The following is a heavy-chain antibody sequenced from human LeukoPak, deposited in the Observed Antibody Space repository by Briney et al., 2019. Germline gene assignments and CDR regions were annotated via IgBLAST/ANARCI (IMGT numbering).Heavy chain of an antibody. CDR1: GFTFSTYA. CDR3: ARDRPMGSSDY. V-gene: IGHV3-21*01. D-gene: IGHD6-6*01. Sequence: PGGSLRLSCAASGFTFSTYAMSWVRQAPGKGLEWVSSISSSSGSIYYADSVKGRFTISRDNAKNSLYLQMNSLRAEDTAVYYCARDRPMGSSDYWGQGTLVTVSS. J-gene: IGHJ4*02. CDR2: ISSSSGSI.